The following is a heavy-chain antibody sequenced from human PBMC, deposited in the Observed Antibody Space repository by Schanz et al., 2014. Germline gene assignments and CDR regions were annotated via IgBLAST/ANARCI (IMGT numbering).Heavy chain of an antibody. D-gene: IGHD3-10*01. V-gene: IGHV3-23*01. CDR3: AKGRFGELSAFDI. CDR1: GLIFGSSV. J-gene: IGHJ3*02. CDR2: ITGASDHI. Sequence: EVQLLESGGGLIQPGGSLRLSCAASGLIFGSSVTAWVRQAPGTGLEWVSGITGASDHIDYAESVKGRFTISRDNSKNTLYLQMNSLRAEDTAVYYCAKGRFGELSAFDIWGQGTMXTVS.